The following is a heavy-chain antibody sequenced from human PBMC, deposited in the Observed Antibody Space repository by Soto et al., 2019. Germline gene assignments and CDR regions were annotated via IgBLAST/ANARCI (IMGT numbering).Heavy chain of an antibody. V-gene: IGHV4-30-4*01. D-gene: IGHD3-10*01. CDR3: ARDLRGYYGSGTFGFDI. CDR2: IYYSGST. Sequence: QVQLQESGPGLVKPSQTLSLTCTVSGGSISSGDYYWSWIRQPPGKGLEWIGYIYYSGSTYYNPYLKSRVTISVDTSKNQFTLKLSSVTAADTAVYYCARDLRGYYGSGTFGFDIWGQGTMVTVSS. J-gene: IGHJ3*02. CDR1: GGSISSGDYY.